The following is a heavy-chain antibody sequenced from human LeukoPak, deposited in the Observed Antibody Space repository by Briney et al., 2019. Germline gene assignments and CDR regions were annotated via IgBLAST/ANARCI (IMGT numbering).Heavy chain of an antibody. Sequence: GASVKVSCKASGYAFSGYYMHWVRQAPGQGLEWMGWIYPNSGDTNYAQNFQGRVTMTRDTSISTVCMELTRLTSDDTAVYYCARGSVTGGWYLNLGYWGQGTLVTVSS. V-gene: IGHV1-2*02. CDR3: ARGSVTGGWYLNLGY. J-gene: IGHJ4*02. CDR2: IYPNSGDT. D-gene: IGHD6-19*01. CDR1: GYAFSGYY.